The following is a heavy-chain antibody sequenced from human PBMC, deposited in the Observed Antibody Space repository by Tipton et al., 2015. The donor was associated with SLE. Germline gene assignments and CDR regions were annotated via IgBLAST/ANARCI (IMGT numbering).Heavy chain of an antibody. V-gene: IGHV3-74*01. J-gene: IGHJ3*02. CDR3: ARAFRLGLDSFAI. CDR1: GFSFSSYY. Sequence: SLRLSCAASGFSFSSYYMNWVRQVPGKGLAWVSRIETDGRSTAYADSVKGRFTVSRDNAQDTLFLQMNSLRAEDSGVYYCARAFRLGLDSFAIWGQGTTVTVSS. CDR2: IETDGRST. D-gene: IGHD3/OR15-3a*01.